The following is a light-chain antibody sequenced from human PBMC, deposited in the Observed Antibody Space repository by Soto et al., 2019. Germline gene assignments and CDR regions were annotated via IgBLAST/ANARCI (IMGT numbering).Light chain of an antibody. CDR2: DVS. J-gene: IGLJ2*01. Sequence: QSALTQPASVSGSPGQSITISCTGTSSDVGGYNYVSWYQQHLGKAPKLMIYDVSNRPSGVSNRFFGSKSGNTASLTISGLQAEDEADYYCSSYTSSSLVVFGGGTKLTVL. CDR3: SSYTSSSLVV. V-gene: IGLV2-14*01. CDR1: SSDVGGYNY.